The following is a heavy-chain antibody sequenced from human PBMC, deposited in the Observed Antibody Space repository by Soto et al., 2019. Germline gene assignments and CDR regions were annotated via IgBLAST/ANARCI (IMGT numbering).Heavy chain of an antibody. Sequence: QVQLQESGPRLVKPSETLSLTCTVSDDFISSYYWHWIRQPAGKGLEWIGRVSTSGATNYNPSLESRVTMSVDTYKKQVSLKLTSVTAADTAVYFCARADYEILTGSYAMDVWGQGTTVTVSS. CDR1: DDFISSYY. CDR2: VSTSGAT. J-gene: IGHJ6*02. CDR3: ARADYEILTGSYAMDV. D-gene: IGHD3-9*01. V-gene: IGHV4-4*07.